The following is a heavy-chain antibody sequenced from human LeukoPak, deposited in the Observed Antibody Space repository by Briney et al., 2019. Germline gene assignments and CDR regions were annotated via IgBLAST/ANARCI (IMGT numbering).Heavy chain of an antibody. CDR1: GYSFTSYW. J-gene: IGHJ4*02. D-gene: IGHD3-22*01. CDR2: IYPGDSAT. V-gene: IGHV5-51*01. Sequence: GESLKVSCKGSGYSFTSYWIGWVCQMPGKGLERMGIIYPGDSATRYSPSFQGQVSISAGKSTSTAYLQGSSLKASDTAMYYCACSGYYFHFDYWGQGTLGTVSS. CDR3: ACSGYYFHFDY.